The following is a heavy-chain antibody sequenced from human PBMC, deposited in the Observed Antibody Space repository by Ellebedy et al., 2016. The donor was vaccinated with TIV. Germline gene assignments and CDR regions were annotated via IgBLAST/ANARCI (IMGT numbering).Heavy chain of an antibody. J-gene: IGHJ4*02. Sequence: PGGSLRLSCAASGFIVSSNYMSWVRQAPGKGLEWVSIIYGGGGTYYADSVKGRFTISRDNSKNTLYRQMNSLRVEDTAVYYCASRPNGDYHFLDYWGQGTLVTVSS. CDR3: ASRPNGDYHFLDY. CDR1: GFIVSSNY. D-gene: IGHD4-17*01. V-gene: IGHV3-66*01. CDR2: IYGGGGT.